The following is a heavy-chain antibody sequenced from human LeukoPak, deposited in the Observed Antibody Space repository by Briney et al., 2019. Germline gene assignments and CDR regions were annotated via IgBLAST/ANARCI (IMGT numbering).Heavy chain of an antibody. V-gene: IGHV1-2*02. CDR1: GYTFINYY. D-gene: IGHD3-10*01. Sequence: ASLKVSCKTSGYTFINYYLHWVRQAPGQGLEWMGWINPKTDATNYAQMLQDRVTMTRDTSISTAYMELSSLRSDDTAVYYCARGGRFEAFDMWGQGTMVTVSS. CDR2: INPKTDAT. J-gene: IGHJ3*02. CDR3: ARGGRFEAFDM.